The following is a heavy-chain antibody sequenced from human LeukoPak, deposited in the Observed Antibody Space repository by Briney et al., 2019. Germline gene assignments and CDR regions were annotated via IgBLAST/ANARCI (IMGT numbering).Heavy chain of an antibody. D-gene: IGHD1-26*01. CDR3: ARDLSGSYPFDY. CDR1: GFTFSMYS. CDR2: ICGFSSTI. V-gene: IGHV3-48*02. Sequence: GGSLRLSCAASGFTFSMYSMNWVRQAPGKGLEWVSHICGFSSTIHYNDSVKGRFTISRDNAKNSLYLQMNSLREEDTAVYYCARDLSGSYPFDYWGQGTLVTVSS. J-gene: IGHJ4*02.